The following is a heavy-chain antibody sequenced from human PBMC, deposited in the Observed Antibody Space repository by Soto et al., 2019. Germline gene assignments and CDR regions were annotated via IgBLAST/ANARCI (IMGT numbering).Heavy chain of an antibody. Sequence: GGSLRLSCAASGFTFSSYGMHWVRQAPGKGLEWVAVISYDGSNKYYADSVKGRFTISRDNSKNTLYLQMNSLRAEDTAVYYCAKVAGYYDSSGYPLSVVWGHFDYWGQGTLVTVSS. CDR2: ISYDGSNK. J-gene: IGHJ4*02. D-gene: IGHD3-22*01. CDR1: GFTFSSYG. V-gene: IGHV3-30*18. CDR3: AKVAGYYDSSGYPLSVVWGHFDY.